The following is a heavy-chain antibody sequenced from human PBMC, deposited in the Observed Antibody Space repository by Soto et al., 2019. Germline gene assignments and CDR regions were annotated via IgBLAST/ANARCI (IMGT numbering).Heavy chain of an antibody. CDR3: ARGTTIVRVQGGMDV. J-gene: IGHJ6*02. V-gene: IGHV1-2*04. CDR1: GYTFTGYY. D-gene: IGHD3-10*01. CDR2: INPNSGGT. Sequence: QVQLVQSGAEVKKPGASVKVSCKASGYTFTGYYMHWVRQAPGQGLEWMGWINPNSGGTNYAQKFQGWVTMTRDTSISTAYKELSRRRSDDTAVYYCARGTTIVRVQGGMDVWGQGTTVTVSS.